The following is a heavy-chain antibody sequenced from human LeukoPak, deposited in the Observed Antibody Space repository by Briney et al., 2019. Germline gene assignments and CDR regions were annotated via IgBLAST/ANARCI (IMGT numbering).Heavy chain of an antibody. Sequence: SETLSLTCTVSGGSINSNNYYWGWIRQPPGTGLEWIGSIYSSGSAYYNPSLKSRVTISVDTSKNQFSLKLSSVTAADTAVYYCARVYRYCSGGSCYSPYGPWGQGTLVTVSS. CDR2: IYSSGSA. D-gene: IGHD2-15*01. CDR1: GGSINSNNYY. CDR3: ARVYRYCSGGSCYSPYGP. V-gene: IGHV4-39*07. J-gene: IGHJ5*02.